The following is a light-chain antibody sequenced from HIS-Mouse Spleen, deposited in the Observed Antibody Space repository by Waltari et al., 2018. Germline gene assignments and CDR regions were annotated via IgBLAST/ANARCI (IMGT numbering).Light chain of an antibody. Sequence: QSALTQPASVSGSPGPSITISCPGTSSDVGGYNYVPWYQQHPGKAPKLMIYDVSNRPSGVSNRFSGSKSGNTASLTISGLQAEDEADYYCSSYTSSSTPYVFGTGTKVTVL. CDR3: SSYTSSSTPYV. V-gene: IGLV2-14*03. J-gene: IGLJ1*01. CDR2: DVS. CDR1: SSDVGGYNY.